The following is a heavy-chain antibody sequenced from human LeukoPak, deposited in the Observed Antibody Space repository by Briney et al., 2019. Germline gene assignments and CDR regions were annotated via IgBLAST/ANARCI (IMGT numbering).Heavy chain of an antibody. Sequence: GGSLRLSCAASGFTFSSYAMHWVRQAPGKGLEWVAVISYDGSNKYYADSVKGRFTISRDNSKNTLYLQMNSLRAEDTAVYYCARVTLSGSFSPPLDYWGQGTLVTVSS. V-gene: IGHV3-30*04. CDR3: ARVTLSGSFSPPLDY. J-gene: IGHJ4*02. D-gene: IGHD1-26*01. CDR1: GFTFSSYA. CDR2: ISYDGSNK.